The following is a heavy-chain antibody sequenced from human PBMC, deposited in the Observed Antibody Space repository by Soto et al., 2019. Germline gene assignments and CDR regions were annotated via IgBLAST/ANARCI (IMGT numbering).Heavy chain of an antibody. CDR2: INPNSGGT. Sequence: ASVKVSCKASGYTFTGYYMHWVRQAPGQGLGWMGWINPNSGGTNYAQKFQGWVTMTRDTSISTAYMELSRLRSDDTAVYYCARGIQHCSSTSCYSSYYYYGMDVWGQGTTVTVSS. D-gene: IGHD2-2*01. CDR3: ARGIQHCSSTSCYSSYYYYGMDV. V-gene: IGHV1-2*04. CDR1: GYTFTGYY. J-gene: IGHJ6*02.